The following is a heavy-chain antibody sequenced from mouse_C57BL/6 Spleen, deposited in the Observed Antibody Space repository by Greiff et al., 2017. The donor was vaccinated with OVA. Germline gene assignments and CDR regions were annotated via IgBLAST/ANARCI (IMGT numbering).Heavy chain of an antibody. CDR1: GYSFTSYY. CDR2: IYPGSGNT. CDR3: ARIIHYYGSSPSLMDY. Sequence: QVHVKQSGPELVKPGASVKISCKASGYSFTSYYIHWVKQRPGQGLEWIGWIYPGSGNTKYNEKFKGKATLTADTSSSTAYMQLSSLTSEDSAVYYCARIIHYYGSSPSLMDYWGQGTSVTVSS. D-gene: IGHD1-1*01. J-gene: IGHJ4*01. V-gene: IGHV1-66*01.